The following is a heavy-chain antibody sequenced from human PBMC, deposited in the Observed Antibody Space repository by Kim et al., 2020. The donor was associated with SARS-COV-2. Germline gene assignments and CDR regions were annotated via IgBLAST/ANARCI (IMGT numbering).Heavy chain of an antibody. D-gene: IGHD3-3*01. CDR1: GGSISSGDYY. J-gene: IGHJ5*02. V-gene: IGHV4-30-4*01. CDR2: IYYSGST. Sequence: SETLSLTCTVSGGSISSGDYYWSWIRQPPGKGLEWIVYIYYSGSTYYNPSLKSRVTISVDTSKNQFSLKLSSVTAADTAVYYCARVSYYDFWSGYHRQNWFDPWGQGTLVTVSS. CDR3: ARVSYYDFWSGYHRQNWFDP.